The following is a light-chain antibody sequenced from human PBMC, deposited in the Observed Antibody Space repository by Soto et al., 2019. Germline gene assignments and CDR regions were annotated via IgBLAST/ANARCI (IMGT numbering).Light chain of an antibody. CDR2: TDN. J-gene: IGLJ1*01. CDR3: AAWDDGLNGLYV. Sequence: QSVLTQPPSVSGAPGQRVTISCTGSSSNIGAGYDVHWYQQVPGTAPKLLIYTDNQRPSGVPDRFSGSKSGTSASLAISGLQSEDEADYYCAAWDDGLNGLYVFGTGTKVTVL. V-gene: IGLV1-44*01. CDR1: SSNIGAGYD.